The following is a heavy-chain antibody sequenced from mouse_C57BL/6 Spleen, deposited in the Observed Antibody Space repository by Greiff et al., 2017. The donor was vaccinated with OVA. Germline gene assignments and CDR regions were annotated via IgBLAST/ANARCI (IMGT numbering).Heavy chain of an antibody. V-gene: IGHV3-6*01. CDR2: ISYDGSN. J-gene: IGHJ1*03. CDR3: ARGLPWYFDV. Sequence: DVQLQESGPGLVKPSQSLSLPCSVTGYSITSGYYWNWIRQFPGNKLEWMGYISYDGSNNYNPSLQNRISITRDTSKNQFFLKLNSVTTEDTATYYCARGLPWYFDVWGTGTTVTVSS. D-gene: IGHD2-2*01. CDR1: GYSITSGYY.